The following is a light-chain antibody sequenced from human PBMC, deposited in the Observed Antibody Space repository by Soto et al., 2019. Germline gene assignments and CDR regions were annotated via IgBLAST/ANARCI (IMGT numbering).Light chain of an antibody. CDR3: QQRSNWPAN. CDR2: DTS. CDR1: QSVSSY. J-gene: IGKJ5*01. V-gene: IGKV3-11*01. Sequence: EIVLTQSPATLSLSPGERATLSCRASQSVSSYLAWYQQKPGQAPRLLIYDTSNRATGTPARFSGSGSGTDFTLTISNLEPEDFAVYYCQQRSNWPANFGQGTRLEIK.